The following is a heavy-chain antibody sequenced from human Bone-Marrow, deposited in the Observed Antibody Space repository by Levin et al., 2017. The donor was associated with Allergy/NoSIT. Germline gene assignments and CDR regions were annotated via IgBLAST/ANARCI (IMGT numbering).Heavy chain of an antibody. V-gene: IGHV4-59*08. CDR2: IYYSGST. CDR1: GGSISSYY. CDR3: ARLQIPENIVVVPAAIGDYFDY. Sequence: SETLSLTCTVSGGSISSYYWSWIRQPPGKGLEWIGYIYYSGSTNYNPSLKSRVTISVDTSKNQFSLKLSSVTAADTAVYYCARLQIPENIVVVPAAIGDYFDYWGQGTLVTVSS. D-gene: IGHD2-2*01. J-gene: IGHJ4*02.